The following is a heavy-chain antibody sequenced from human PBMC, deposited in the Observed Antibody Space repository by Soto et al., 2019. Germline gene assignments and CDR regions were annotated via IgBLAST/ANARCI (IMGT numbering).Heavy chain of an antibody. CDR3: ERDNHSFYYTSGYYPYFVY. CDR1: GGSVSTAPYY. CDR2: IYYSGST. J-gene: IGHJ4*01. D-gene: IGHD3-22*01. V-gene: IGHV4-61*01. Sequence: PSETLSLTCSVSGGSVSTAPYYWSWIRQPPGKGLEWIGYIYYSGSTNYNPSLKSRVSISLDTSKNQFSLNLSSVTAADTAVYFCERDNHSFYYTSGYYPYFVYLCHGTLLTVSS.